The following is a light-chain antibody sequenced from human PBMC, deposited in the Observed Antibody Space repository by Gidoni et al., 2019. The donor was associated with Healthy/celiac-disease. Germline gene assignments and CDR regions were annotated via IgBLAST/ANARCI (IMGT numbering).Light chain of an antibody. CDR3: QQYNSSPT. J-gene: IGKJ3*01. Sequence: DIQMTQSPSTLSASVGDRVTITCRASQSISSWLAWYQQKPGNAPKLLIYDASSLESGVPSRFSGSGSGTEFTLTISSLQPDDFATSYCQQYNSSPTFGPGTKVDIK. CDR1: QSISSW. V-gene: IGKV1-5*01. CDR2: DAS.